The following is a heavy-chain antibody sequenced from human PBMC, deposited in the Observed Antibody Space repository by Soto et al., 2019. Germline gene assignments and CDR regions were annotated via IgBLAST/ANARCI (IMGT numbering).Heavy chain of an antibody. Sequence: SLRLSCAVSGFSFSSYGMHCVRQAPSKGLEGVAVISYDGSEEYYADSVKGRFTISRDNSKKTQYLQMNSLRVEDTAVYYCARDFHDYVSFRFDPCGWGNLVTVSS. CDR3: ARDFHDYVSFRFDP. CDR1: GFSFSSYG. CDR2: ISYDGSEE. D-gene: IGHD3-16*01. J-gene: IGHJ5*02. V-gene: IGHV3-30*03.